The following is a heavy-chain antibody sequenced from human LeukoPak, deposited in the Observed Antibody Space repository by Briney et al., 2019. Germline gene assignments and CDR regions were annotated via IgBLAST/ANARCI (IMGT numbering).Heavy chain of an antibody. CDR1: GGSISSYY. V-gene: IGHV4-4*07. J-gene: IGHJ6*03. Sequence: SETLSLTCTVSGGSISSYYWSWIRQPAGKGLEWIGRIYTSGSTNYNPSLKSRVTMSVDTSKNQFSLKLSSVTAADTAVYYCARVDFWSGYGIGYYMDVWGKGTTVTVSS. D-gene: IGHD3-3*01. CDR2: IYTSGST. CDR3: ARVDFWSGYGIGYYMDV.